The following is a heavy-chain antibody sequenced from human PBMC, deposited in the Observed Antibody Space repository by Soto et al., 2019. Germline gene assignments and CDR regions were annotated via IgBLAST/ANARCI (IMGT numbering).Heavy chain of an antibody. V-gene: IGHV3-21*01. D-gene: IGHD4-17*01. J-gene: IGHJ6*02. CDR1: GFTFSSHS. Sequence: GGSLRLSCAASGFTFSSHSMNWVRQAPGKGLEWVSSITSSSSYINYADSVKGRFTISGDNAKTSLYLQMNSLRAEETAVYYCARDYGPYGDYLYYYGMDVWGQGTTVTVSS. CDR2: ITSSSSYI. CDR3: ARDYGPYGDYLYYYGMDV.